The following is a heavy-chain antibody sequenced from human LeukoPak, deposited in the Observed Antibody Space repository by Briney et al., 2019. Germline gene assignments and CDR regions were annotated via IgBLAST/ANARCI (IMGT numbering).Heavy chain of an antibody. D-gene: IGHD6-19*01. CDR1: GITLSRYW. CDR3: ASWGSVAGQRALDY. CDR2: LIQDGREK. J-gene: IGHJ4*02. V-gene: IGHV3-7*03. Sequence: GSLRLPCLTSGITLSRYWVTLVRPAPGEGLELVAKLIQDGREKHYVDPVKGRFTISRDNAKNSVYLEMNSLRAEDTAVYYCASWGSVAGQRALDYWGQGTLVTVSS.